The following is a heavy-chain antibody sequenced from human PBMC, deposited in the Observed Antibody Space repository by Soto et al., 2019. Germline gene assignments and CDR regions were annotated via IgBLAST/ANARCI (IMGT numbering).Heavy chain of an antibody. V-gene: IGHV4-59*01. D-gene: IGHD2-8*01. CDR3: ARDLGYCTNGVCPSSY. Sequence: SETLSLTCTVSGGSIGSYYWSWVRQRPGKGLEWIGYIYYSGSTNYNPSLKSRVTISVDTSKNQFSLKLSSVTAADTAVYYCARDLGYCTNGVCPSSYWGQGTLVTVSS. J-gene: IGHJ4*02. CDR1: GGSIGSYY. CDR2: IYYSGST.